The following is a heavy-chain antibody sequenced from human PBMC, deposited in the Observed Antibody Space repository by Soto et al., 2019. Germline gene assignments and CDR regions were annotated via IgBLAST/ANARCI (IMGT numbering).Heavy chain of an antibody. Sequence: SETLSLTCTVSGGSISSGDYYWSWIRQPPGKGLEWIGYIYYSGSTYYNPSLKSRVTISVDTSKNQFSLKLSSVTAADTAVYYCARDSFGGYSGYGTDYWGQGTLVTVSS. D-gene: IGHD5-12*01. CDR3: ARDSFGGYSGYGTDY. J-gene: IGHJ4*02. CDR1: GGSISSGDYY. V-gene: IGHV4-30-4*01. CDR2: IYYSGST.